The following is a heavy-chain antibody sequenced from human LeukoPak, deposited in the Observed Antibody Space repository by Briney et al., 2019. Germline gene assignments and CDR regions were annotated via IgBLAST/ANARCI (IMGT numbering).Heavy chain of an antibody. V-gene: IGHV3-23*01. J-gene: IGHJ4*02. CDR3: AKGGGRSEYSYGNY. CDR1: GFSFSSYA. CDR2: IGGSGGSI. Sequence: GGSLRLSCAASGFSFSSYAMSWVRQTPGKGLAWVSSIGGSGGSIYYADSVQGRFTISRDNSKNTLYLQMNSLRVEDTAVYYCAKGGGRSEYSYGNYWGQGTLVTVSS. D-gene: IGHD5-18*01.